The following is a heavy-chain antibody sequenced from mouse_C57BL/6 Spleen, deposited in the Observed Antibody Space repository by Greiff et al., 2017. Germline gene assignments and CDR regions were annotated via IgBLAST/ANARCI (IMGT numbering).Heavy chain of an antibody. CDR1: GYAFSSYW. Sequence: LVESGAELVKPGASVKISCKASGYAFSSYWMNWVKQRPGKGLEWIGQIYPGDGDTNYNGKFKGKATLTADKSSSTAYMQLSSLTSEDSAVYFCANDGYSYYAMDYWGQGTSVTVSS. CDR2: IYPGDGDT. CDR3: ANDGYSYYAMDY. J-gene: IGHJ4*01. D-gene: IGHD2-3*01. V-gene: IGHV1-80*01.